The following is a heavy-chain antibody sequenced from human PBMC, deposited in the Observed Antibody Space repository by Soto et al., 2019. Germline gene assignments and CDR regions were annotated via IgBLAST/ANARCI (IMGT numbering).Heavy chain of an antibody. CDR1: VFAFITYY. Sequence: SLQVSCTASVFAFITYYMHLVRQAPGQGLEWVGTINPSGGDTSYAQKFQGRVTMTRDTSTNTLYMEISSLSSEDTAIYYCARGRYCSSTSCRNYYYYYGMDVWDQGTTV. D-gene: IGHD2-2*01. CDR3: ARGRYCSSTSCRNYYYYYGMDV. V-gene: IGHV1-46*01. J-gene: IGHJ6*02. CDR2: INPSGGDT.